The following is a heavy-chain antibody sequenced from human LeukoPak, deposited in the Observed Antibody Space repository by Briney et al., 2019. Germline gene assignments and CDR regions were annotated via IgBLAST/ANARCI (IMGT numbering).Heavy chain of an antibody. CDR2: FDPEDGET. V-gene: IGHV1-24*01. D-gene: IGHD5-18*01. Sequence: PSVKVSRKVSGYTLTELSMHWVRQAPGKGLEWMGGFDPEDGETINAQKFQGRVTMTEDTSTDTAYMELSSLRSEDTAVYYCATDGDRYGYELDYWGQGTLVTVSS. J-gene: IGHJ4*02. CDR1: GYTLTELS. CDR3: ATDGDRYGYELDY.